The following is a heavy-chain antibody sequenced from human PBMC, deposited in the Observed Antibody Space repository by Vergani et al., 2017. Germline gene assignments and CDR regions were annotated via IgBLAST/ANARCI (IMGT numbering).Heavy chain of an antibody. J-gene: IGHJ3*02. Sequence: QVQRVQSGAEVKKPGSSVKVSCKASGGTFSRYAISWVRQAPGQGLEWMGGIIPIFGTANYAQKFQGRVTITADESTCTAYMELGSLRSEDTAVYYCARGYGSGLPRAFDIWSQGTMVTVSS. CDR1: GGTFSRYA. CDR3: ARGYGSGLPRAFDI. V-gene: IGHV1-69*12. D-gene: IGHD3-10*01. CDR2: IIPIFGTA.